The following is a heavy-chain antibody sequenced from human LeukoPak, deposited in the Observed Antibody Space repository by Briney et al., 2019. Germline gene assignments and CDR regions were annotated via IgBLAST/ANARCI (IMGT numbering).Heavy chain of an antibody. V-gene: IGHV4-39*07. Sequence: KPSEILSLTCTVSGGSISSSSYYWGWIRQPPGKGLEWIGSIYYSGSTYYNPSLKSRVTISVDTSKNQFSLKLSSVTAADTAVYYCARVARDLGYCSGGSCYSIDYWGQGTLVTVSS. CDR2: IYYSGST. CDR3: ARVARDLGYCSGGSCYSIDY. D-gene: IGHD2-15*01. J-gene: IGHJ4*02. CDR1: GGSISSSSYY.